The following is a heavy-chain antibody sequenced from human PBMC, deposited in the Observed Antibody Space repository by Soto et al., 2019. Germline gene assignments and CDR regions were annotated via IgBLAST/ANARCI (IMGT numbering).Heavy chain of an antibody. V-gene: IGHV3-21*01. CDR1: GFTFSSYS. D-gene: IGHD2-2*01. J-gene: IGHJ6*02. Sequence: PVGSLRLSCAASGFTFSSYSMNWVRQAPGKGLEWVSSISSSSSYIYYADSVKGRFTISRDNAKNSLYLQMNSLRAEDTAVYYCARGFGYCSSTSCYFSYFSSYYYGFDVWGQGTTVTVSS. CDR3: ARGFGYCSSTSCYFSYFSSYYYGFDV. CDR2: ISSSSSYI.